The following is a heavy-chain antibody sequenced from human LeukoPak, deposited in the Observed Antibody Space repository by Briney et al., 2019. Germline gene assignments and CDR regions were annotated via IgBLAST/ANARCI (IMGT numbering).Heavy chain of an antibody. CDR1: GGSISSSSYY. CDR2: IYYSGST. Sequence: SETLSLTCTVSGGSISSSSYYWGWIRQPPGKGLEWIGSIYYSGSTYYNPSLKSRVTISVDTSKNQFSLKLSSVTAADTAVYYCARVRWAKNSSSWYFDYWGQGTLVTVSS. J-gene: IGHJ4*02. D-gene: IGHD6-13*01. V-gene: IGHV4-39*01. CDR3: ARVRWAKNSSSWYFDY.